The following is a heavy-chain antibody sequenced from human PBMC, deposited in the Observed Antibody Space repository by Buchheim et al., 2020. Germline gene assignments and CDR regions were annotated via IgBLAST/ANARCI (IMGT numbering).Heavy chain of an antibody. Sequence: EVQLVESGGGLVQPGGSLRLSCAASGFAFSTYWMSWVRQAPGKGLEWVANIKQDGSEKYYVDSVKGRFTISRDNAKNSLYLQMNSLRAEDTAVYYCARSSPMVRGVITNWYFDLWGRGTL. CDR2: IKQDGSEK. CDR1: GFAFSTYW. V-gene: IGHV3-7*01. D-gene: IGHD3-10*01. CDR3: ARSSPMVRGVITNWYFDL. J-gene: IGHJ2*01.